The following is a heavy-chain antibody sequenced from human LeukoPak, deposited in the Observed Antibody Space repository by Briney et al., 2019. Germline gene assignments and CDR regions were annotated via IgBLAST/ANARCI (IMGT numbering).Heavy chain of an antibody. CDR1: GSTFTSYG. CDR2: ITYSGGNT. J-gene: IGHJ4*02. CDR3: AKAREDTYYYDSSGYYFATPLDY. D-gene: IGHD3-22*01. V-gene: IGHV3-23*01. Sequence: GGSLRLSCAASGSTFTSYGMSWFRQAPGKGLEWVSSITYSGGNTYYADSVKGRFTISRDNSKNTLYLQMSSLRAEDTALYYCAKAREDTYYYDSSGYYFATPLDYWGQGTLVTVSS.